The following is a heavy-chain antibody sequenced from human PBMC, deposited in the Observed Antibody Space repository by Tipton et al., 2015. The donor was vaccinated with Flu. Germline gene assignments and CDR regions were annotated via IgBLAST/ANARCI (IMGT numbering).Heavy chain of an antibody. CDR1: GDSMSSYY. D-gene: IGHD3-10*01. Sequence: TLSLTCTVSGDSMSSYYWSWIRQPAGKGLEWIGRIYTSGTAIYSPSLRGRASMSIDTSKNNFSLTLRSVTAADTAVYYCARGAGSGTYVIYDYWGQGTLVTVSS. CDR2: IYTSGTA. J-gene: IGHJ4*02. V-gene: IGHV4-4*07. CDR3: ARGAGSGTYVIYDY.